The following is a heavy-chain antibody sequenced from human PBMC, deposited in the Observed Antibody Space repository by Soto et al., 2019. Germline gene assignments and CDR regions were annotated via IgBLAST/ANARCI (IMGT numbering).Heavy chain of an antibody. CDR3: ARSPNYYYYGFDV. CDR2: IYYSGST. J-gene: IGHJ6*02. Sequence: ESLAVSCTFSICSVMRGTDFWSWLNQSPGKGLEWIAYIYYSGSTNYNPSLQRRSTISVDTSKSQVSLTLTYVTAADAAVYYCARSPNYYYYGFDVWGQGTTVTVFS. CDR1: ICSVMRGTDF. V-gene: IGHV4-61*01.